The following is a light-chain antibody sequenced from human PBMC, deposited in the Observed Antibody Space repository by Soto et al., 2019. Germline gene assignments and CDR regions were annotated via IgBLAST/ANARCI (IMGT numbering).Light chain of an antibody. CDR2: SSS. CDR1: QTVSKF. J-gene: IGKJ1*01. CDR3: QQTYTLPRT. V-gene: IGKV1-39*01. Sequence: DIQMTQSPSSLSASVGDRVTITCRASQTVSKFVNWYQQKPGKVPGLLIHSSSTLYSGVPSRFSGSGSGTEFTLPISGLQPEDFATYYCQQTYTLPRTFAQGTKVE.